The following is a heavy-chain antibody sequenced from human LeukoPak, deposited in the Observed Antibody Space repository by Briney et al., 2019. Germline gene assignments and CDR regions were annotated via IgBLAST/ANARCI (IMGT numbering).Heavy chain of an antibody. J-gene: IGHJ4*02. CDR2: IYYSGST. CDR1: GGSISSYY. V-gene: IGHV4-59*01. Sequence: SETLSLTCTVSGGSISSYYWSWIRQPPGKGLEWIGYIYYSGSTNYNPSLKSRVTISVDTSKNQFSLKLTSVTAADTAVYYCERDSGSYYFDYWGQGTLVTVSS. D-gene: IGHD1-26*01. CDR3: ERDSGSYYFDY.